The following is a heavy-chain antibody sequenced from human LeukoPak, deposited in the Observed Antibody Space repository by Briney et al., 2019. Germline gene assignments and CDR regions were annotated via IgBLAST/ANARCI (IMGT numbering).Heavy chain of an antibody. J-gene: IGHJ4*02. Sequence: PSETLSLTCTVSGGSITSYYWSWIRQPPGKGLEWIGYIYTSGSTNYNPSLKSRVTISVDTSKNQFSLKLSSVTAADTAVYYCATGHFFAINFDYWGQGTLVTVSS. V-gene: IGHV4-4*09. CDR2: IYTSGST. CDR1: GGSITSYY. CDR3: ATGHFFAINFDY. D-gene: IGHD2-2*01.